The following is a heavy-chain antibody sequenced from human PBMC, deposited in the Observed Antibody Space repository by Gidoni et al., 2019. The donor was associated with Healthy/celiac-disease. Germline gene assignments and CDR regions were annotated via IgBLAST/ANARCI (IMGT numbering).Heavy chain of an antibody. D-gene: IGHD3-22*01. CDR1: GFTFRSYA. CDR3: ARDQGDYYDSSGYYDY. CDR2: ISYDGSNK. V-gene: IGHV3-30-3*01. J-gene: IGHJ4*02. Sequence: QVQLVEHGGGVVQPGRSLRLTCAASGFTFRSYAMHWVRQAPGKGLEWVAVISYDGSNKYYADSVKGRFTISRDNSKNTLYLQMNSLRAEDTAVYYCARDQGDYYDSSGYYDYWGQGTLVTVSS.